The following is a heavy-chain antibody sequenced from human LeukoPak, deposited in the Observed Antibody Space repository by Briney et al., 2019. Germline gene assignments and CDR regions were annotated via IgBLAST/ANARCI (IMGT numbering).Heavy chain of an antibody. V-gene: IGHV3-23*01. J-gene: IGHJ5*02. CDR2: ISGSGGTT. CDR3: AKDPRVYGAANWFDP. D-gene: IGHD3-10*01. CDR1: GLTFSSYE. Sequence: GGSLRLSCASSGLTFSSYEMSWVRQAPGKGLEWVSAISGSGGTTYYADSVKGRFTISRDNSKNTLYLQMNSLRAEDTAVYYCAKDPRVYGAANWFDPWGQGTLVTVSS.